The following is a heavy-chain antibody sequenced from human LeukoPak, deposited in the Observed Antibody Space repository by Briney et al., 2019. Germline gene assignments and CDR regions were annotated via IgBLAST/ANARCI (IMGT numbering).Heavy chain of an antibody. J-gene: IGHJ6*02. Sequence: GESLKISCKGSGYSFTSYWIGWVRQMPGKGLEWMGIIYPGDSDTRYSPSFQGQVTISADKSISTAYLQWSSLKVSDTAMYYCARSKSDYCYYYGMDVWGQGTTVTVSS. V-gene: IGHV5-51*01. CDR3: ARSKSDYCYYYGMDV. CDR2: IYPGDSDT. D-gene: IGHD2-21*02. CDR1: GYSFTSYW.